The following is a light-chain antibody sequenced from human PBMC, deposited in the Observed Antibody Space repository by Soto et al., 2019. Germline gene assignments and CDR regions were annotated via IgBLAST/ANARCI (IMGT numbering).Light chain of an antibody. V-gene: IGKV1-5*03. J-gene: IGKJ1*01. CDR1: QSISSS. CDR3: QQYNSYWT. Sequence: DIQMTQSPSTLSASVGDRVTITCRASQSISSSLAWYQQKPGKAPKLLIYKASSLESGVPSRFSGSGSGTEFTLTISSLQPDDFATYYCQQYNSYWTFGQGPKGDIK. CDR2: KAS.